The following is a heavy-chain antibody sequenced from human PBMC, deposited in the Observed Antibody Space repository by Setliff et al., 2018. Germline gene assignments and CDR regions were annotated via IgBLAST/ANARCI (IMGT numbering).Heavy chain of an antibody. D-gene: IGHD5-12*01. CDR3: ARDITRDGYNSGALDI. CDR1: GFTFSGYY. V-gene: IGHV3-11*04. CDR2: ISGSSGGI. Sequence: GGSLRLSCAASGFTFSGYYMTWIRQAPGKGLEWVSYISGSSGGIYYADSVKGRFTISRDNAKKSLYMEMNSLRAEDTAVYYCARDITRDGYNSGALDIWGQGTMVTV. J-gene: IGHJ3*02.